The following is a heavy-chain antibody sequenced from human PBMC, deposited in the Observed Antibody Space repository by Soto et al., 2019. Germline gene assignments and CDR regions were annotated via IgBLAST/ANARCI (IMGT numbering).Heavy chain of an antibody. D-gene: IGHD2-2*01. CDR2: ISGSGGST. CDR1: GFTFSSYA. CDR3: AKPYCSSTSCSYAVDY. V-gene: IGHV3-23*01. Sequence: GGSLRLSCAASGFTFSSYAMSWVRQAPGKGLEWVSAISGSGGSTYYADSVKGRFTISRDNSKNTLYLQMNSLRAEDTAVYYCAKPYCSSTSCSYAVDYWGQGTLVTVSS. J-gene: IGHJ4*02.